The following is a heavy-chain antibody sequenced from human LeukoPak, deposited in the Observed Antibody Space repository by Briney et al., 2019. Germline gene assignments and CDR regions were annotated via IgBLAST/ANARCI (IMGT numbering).Heavy chain of an antibody. CDR3: VKVAKYYYGSETYYFFEH. CDR1: GFTFTTYW. J-gene: IGHJ4*02. CDR2: INQDGTEK. D-gene: IGHD3-10*01. Sequence: GGSLRLSCAASGFTFTTYWMSWVRQLPGKGLEWVANINQDGTEKYYVDSVKGRFTISRDNAKDSLDLQMNSLRVEDTGIYYCVKVAKYYYGSETYYFFEHWGQGTPVTASS. V-gene: IGHV3-7*01.